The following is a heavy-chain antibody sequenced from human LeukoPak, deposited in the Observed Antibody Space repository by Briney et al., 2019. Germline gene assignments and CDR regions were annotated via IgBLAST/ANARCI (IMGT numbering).Heavy chain of an antibody. CDR2: IYYSGST. CDR3: ARGGWYPESFQH. CDR1: GGSISSYY. J-gene: IGHJ1*01. V-gene: IGHV4-59*01. Sequence: PSQTLSLTCTVSGGSISSYYCNWIRQPPGKGLEWIGYIYYSGSTNYNPSLKSRVTISVDTSKNQFSLKLSSVTAADTAVYYCARGGWYPESFQHWGQGALVTVSS. D-gene: IGHD6-19*01.